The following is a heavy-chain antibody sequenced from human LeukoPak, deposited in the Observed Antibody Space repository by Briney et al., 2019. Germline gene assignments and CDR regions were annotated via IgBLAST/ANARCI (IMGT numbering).Heavy chain of an antibody. J-gene: IGHJ4*02. D-gene: IGHD6-13*01. Sequence: GGSLRLSCVASGFTFSSYVMSWVRQAPGEGLGWGSAISGSGGGTYYADSVKGRFTISRDNSKNTWYLQSNSLRAEDTAVYYCARRGAAGTYYFDYWGQGTLVTVSS. CDR3: ARRGAAGTYYFDY. CDR2: ISGSGGGT. V-gene: IGHV3-23*01. CDR1: GFTFSSYV.